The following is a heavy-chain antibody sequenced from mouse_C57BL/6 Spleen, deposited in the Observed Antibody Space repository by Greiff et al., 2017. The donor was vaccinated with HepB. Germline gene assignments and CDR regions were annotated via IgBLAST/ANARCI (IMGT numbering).Heavy chain of an antibody. J-gene: IGHJ1*03. CDR3: ARTNSRYFDV. Sequence: QVQLKQSGPGLVQPSQSLSITCTVSGFSLTSYGVHWVRQSPEKGLEWLGVIWSGGSTDYNAAFISRLSISKDNSKSQVFFKMNSLQADDTAIYYCARTNSRYFDVWGTGTTVTVSS. CDR1: GFSLTSYG. CDR2: IWSGGST. V-gene: IGHV2-2*01.